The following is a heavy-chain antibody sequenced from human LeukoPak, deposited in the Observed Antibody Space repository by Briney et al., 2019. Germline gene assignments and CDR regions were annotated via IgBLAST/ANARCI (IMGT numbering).Heavy chain of an antibody. CDR2: ISYDGSNE. Sequence: GGSLRLSCAASGFIFSNYGMHWVRQAPGKGLEWVAVISYDGSNEYYADSVKGRFTISRDNSKSTLYLQMNSLRAEDTAVYYCAEAWFQHYYYYGVDVWGQGTTVTVSS. V-gene: IGHV3-30*18. CDR1: GFIFSNYG. CDR3: AEAWFQHYYYYGVDV. D-gene: IGHD3-22*01. J-gene: IGHJ6*02.